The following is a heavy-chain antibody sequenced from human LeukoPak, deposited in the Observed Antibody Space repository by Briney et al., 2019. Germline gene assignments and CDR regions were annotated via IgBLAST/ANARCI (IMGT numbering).Heavy chain of an antibody. CDR3: ATDRWGFFNS. Sequence: GGSLRLSCAASGFTFYTYSLNWVRQAPGKGLEWISYIGPSSSIIYYADSVKGRFTISRDNAKNSLYLQMNSLRAEDTAFYYCATDRWGFFNSWGQGTLVTVTS. CDR1: GFTFYTYS. D-gene: IGHD7-27*01. CDR2: IGPSSSII. J-gene: IGHJ4*02. V-gene: IGHV3-48*01.